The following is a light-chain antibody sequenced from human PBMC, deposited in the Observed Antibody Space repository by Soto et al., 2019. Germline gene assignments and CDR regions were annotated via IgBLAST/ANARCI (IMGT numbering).Light chain of an antibody. CDR2: EVS. Sequence: QSVLTQPASVSGSPGQSITISCTGTSSDVGGYNYVSWYQQHPGKAPKLMIYEVSNRPSGVSNRFSGSKSGNTASLTISGLQAEDEADYYCSSYTSISTFPRGFGTGTNVTVL. V-gene: IGLV2-14*01. CDR1: SSDVGGYNY. CDR3: SSYTSISTFPRG. J-gene: IGLJ1*01.